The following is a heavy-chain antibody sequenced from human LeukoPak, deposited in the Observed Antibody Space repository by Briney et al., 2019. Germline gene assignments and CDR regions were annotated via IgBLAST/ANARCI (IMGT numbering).Heavy chain of an antibody. J-gene: IGHJ4*02. CDR1: GGSLSSYY. Sequence: SETLSLTCTVSGGSLSSYYWSWIRQPPGEGLEWIGYIYYSGSTNYNPSLKSRVTISVDTSKNQFSLKLSSVTAADTAVYYCARGGDFWSGYHFDYWGQGTLVTVSS. CDR3: ARGGDFWSGYHFDY. D-gene: IGHD3-3*01. V-gene: IGHV4-59*01. CDR2: IYYSGST.